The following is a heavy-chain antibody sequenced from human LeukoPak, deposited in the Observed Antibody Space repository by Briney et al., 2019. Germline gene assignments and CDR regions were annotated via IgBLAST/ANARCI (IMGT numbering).Heavy chain of an antibody. CDR2: IKQDGSEK. CDR3: AKALTYYDFWSGYSPLIDYYYMDV. Sequence: PGGSLRLSCAASGFTFSSYWMSWVRQAPGKGLEWVANIKQDGSEKYYVDSVKGRFTISRDNAKNSLYLQMNSLRAEDTAVYYCAKALTYYDFWSGYSPLIDYYYMDVWGKGTTVTVSS. D-gene: IGHD3-3*01. J-gene: IGHJ6*03. V-gene: IGHV3-7*03. CDR1: GFTFSSYW.